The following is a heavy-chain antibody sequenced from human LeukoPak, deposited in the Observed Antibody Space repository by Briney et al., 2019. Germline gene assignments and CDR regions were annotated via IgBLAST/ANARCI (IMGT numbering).Heavy chain of an antibody. CDR2: MNPNSGNT. V-gene: IGHV1-8*01. D-gene: IGHD3-10*01. CDR1: GYTFTSYD. CDR3: ARGQNYYGSGSSDY. J-gene: IGHJ4*02. Sequence: ASVKVSCKASGYTFTSYDITWVRQATGQGLEWMGWMNPNSGNTGYAQKFQGRVTMTRNTSISTAYMELSSLRSEDTAVYYCARGQNYYGSGSSDYWGQGTLVTVSS.